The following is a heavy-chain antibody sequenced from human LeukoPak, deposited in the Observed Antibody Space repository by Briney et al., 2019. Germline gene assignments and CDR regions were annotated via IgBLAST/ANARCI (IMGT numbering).Heavy chain of an antibody. J-gene: IGHJ6*03. D-gene: IGHD2-15*01. CDR1: GFTFSSYE. CDR2: ISSSGSTI. Sequence: PGGSLRLSCAASGFTFSSYEMNWVRQAPAKGLEWVSYISSSGSTIYYADSVKGRFTISRDNAKNSLYLQMNSLRAEDTAVYYCARDQLGYCSGGSCYYYYMDVWGKGTTVTISS. CDR3: ARDQLGYCSGGSCYYYYMDV. V-gene: IGHV3-48*03.